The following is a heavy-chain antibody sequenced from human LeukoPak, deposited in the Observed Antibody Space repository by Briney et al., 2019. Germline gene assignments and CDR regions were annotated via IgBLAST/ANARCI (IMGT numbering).Heavy chain of an antibody. CDR2: INWNGGST. J-gene: IGHJ5*02. D-gene: IGHD2-15*01. CDR1: GFTFDDYG. CDR3: ARDGGGVAATAPYNWFDP. Sequence: GGSLRLSCAASGFTFDDYGMSWVRQAPGKGLEWVSGINWNGGSTGYADSVKGPVTISRDNAKNSLYLQMNSLRAEDTALYYCARDGGGVAATAPYNWFDPWGQGTLVTVSS. V-gene: IGHV3-20*04.